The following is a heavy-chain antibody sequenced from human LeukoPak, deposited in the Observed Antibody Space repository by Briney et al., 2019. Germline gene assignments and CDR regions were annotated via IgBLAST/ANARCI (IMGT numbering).Heavy chain of an antibody. Sequence: SETLSLTCTVSGGSISSYYWSWIRQPPGKGLEWSGYIYYSGSTNYNPSLKSRVTISVDTSKNQFSLKLSSVTAADTAVYYCARYYCSSTSCYFDYWGQGTLVTVSS. CDR3: ARYYCSSTSCYFDY. D-gene: IGHD2-2*01. V-gene: IGHV4-59*01. J-gene: IGHJ4*02. CDR1: GGSISSYY. CDR2: IYYSGST.